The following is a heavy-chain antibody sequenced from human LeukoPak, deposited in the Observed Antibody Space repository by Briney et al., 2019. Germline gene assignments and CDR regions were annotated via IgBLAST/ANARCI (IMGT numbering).Heavy chain of an antibody. D-gene: IGHD1-14*01. J-gene: IGHJ4*02. Sequence: GGSLRLSCAASGIADSGYYMSWVRQAPEKGLEWISFISINTYTFYADSVRGRLTISRDTSKNPLLLHMTSLRGEDSAVYYCVTSRARDHLFECWGEGTLVTVSS. CDR3: VTSRARDHLFEC. V-gene: IGHV3-53*05. CDR2: ISINTYT. CDR1: GIADSGYY.